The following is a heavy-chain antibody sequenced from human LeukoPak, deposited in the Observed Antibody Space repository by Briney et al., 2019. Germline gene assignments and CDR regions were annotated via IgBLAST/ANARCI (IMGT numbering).Heavy chain of an antibody. CDR1: GFTVSSNY. D-gene: IGHD5-18*01. V-gene: IGHV3-66*01. J-gene: IGHJ4*02. CDR3: ASENSYGFYFDY. CDR2: IYSGGST. Sequence: GGSLRLSCAASGFTVSSNYMSWVRQAPGKGLEWVSVIYSGGSTYYADSVKGRFTISRDNSKNTLYLQMNSLRAEDTAVYYCASENSYGFYFDYWGQGTLVTVSS.